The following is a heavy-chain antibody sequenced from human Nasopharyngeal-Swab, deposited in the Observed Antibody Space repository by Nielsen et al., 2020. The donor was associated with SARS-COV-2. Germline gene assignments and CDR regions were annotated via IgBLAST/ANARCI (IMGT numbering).Heavy chain of an antibody. CDR3: ARVDQGGYCSSTSCYAFDI. CDR1: GFTFSSYW. D-gene: IGHD2-2*01. Sequence: GESLKISCAASGFTFSSYWMSWIRQAPGKGLEWVSYISSSGSTIYYADSVKGRFTISRDNAKNLLYLQMNSLRAEDTAVYYCARVDQGGYCSSTSCYAFDIWGQGTMVTVSS. J-gene: IGHJ3*02. CDR2: ISSSGSTI. V-gene: IGHV3-11*04.